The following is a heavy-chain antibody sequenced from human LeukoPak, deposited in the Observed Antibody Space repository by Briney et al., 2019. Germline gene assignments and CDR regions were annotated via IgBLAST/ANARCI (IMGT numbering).Heavy chain of an antibody. Sequence: PSETLSLTCAVYGGSFSGYYWSWIRQPPGKGLEWIGEINHSGSTNYNPSLKSRVTISVDTSKNQFSLKLSSVTAADTAVYYCATSRAPLQLSSYWRQGTLVTVSS. D-gene: IGHD5-18*01. V-gene: IGHV4-34*01. J-gene: IGHJ4*02. CDR3: ATSRAPLQLSSY. CDR1: GGSFSGYY. CDR2: INHSGST.